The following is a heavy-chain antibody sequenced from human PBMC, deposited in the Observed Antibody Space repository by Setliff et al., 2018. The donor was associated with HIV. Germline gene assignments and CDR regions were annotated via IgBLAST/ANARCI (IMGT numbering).Heavy chain of an antibody. D-gene: IGHD3-10*01. CDR2: IYYMGRT. Sequence: SETLSLTCTVSGGSISSGGYYWSWIRQPPGKGLEFVGYIYYMGRTTYNPSLKSRLTISVDKSKSQFSLKVRSVTAADTAVYYCARCPVLLWFGKISGVDWFDPWGQGTLVTVS. CDR3: ARCPVLLWFGKISGVDWFDP. J-gene: IGHJ5*02. V-gene: IGHV4-61*08. CDR1: GGSISSGGYY.